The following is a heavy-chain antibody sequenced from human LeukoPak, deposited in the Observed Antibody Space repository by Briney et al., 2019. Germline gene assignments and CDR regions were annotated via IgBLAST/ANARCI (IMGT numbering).Heavy chain of an antibody. CDR2: IRSKAYGGTT. CDR3: TSVGAGAFDY. CDR1: GFTFGDYA. D-gene: IGHD1-26*01. Sequence: GGSLRLSCTASGFTFGDYAMSWVRQAPGKGLEWVGFIRSKAYGGTTEYAASVKGRFTISRDDSKSIAYLQMNSLKTEDIAVYYCTSVGAGAFDYSGQGALVTVSS. V-gene: IGHV3-49*04. J-gene: IGHJ4*02.